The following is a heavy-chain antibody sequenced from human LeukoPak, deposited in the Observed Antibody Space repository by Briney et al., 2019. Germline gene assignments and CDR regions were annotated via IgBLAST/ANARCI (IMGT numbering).Heavy chain of an antibody. D-gene: IGHD3-9*01. Sequence: GESLKISCKGSAYTFSTSWITWVRQMPGKGLEWMGIIFPLDSDTRYSPSFQGQVTISADKSISTAYLQWSSLKASDTAMYYCARRDYDILTGPTHWFDPWGQGTLVTVSS. CDR3: ARRDYDILTGPTHWFDP. CDR2: IFPLDSDT. V-gene: IGHV5-51*01. J-gene: IGHJ5*02. CDR1: AYTFSTSW.